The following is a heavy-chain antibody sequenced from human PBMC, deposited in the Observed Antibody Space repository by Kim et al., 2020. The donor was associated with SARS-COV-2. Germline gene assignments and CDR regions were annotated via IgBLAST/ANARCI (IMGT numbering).Heavy chain of an antibody. Sequence: YNDYAVSVKSRIIINPDTSKNQFSLHLNSVTPEDTAVYYCARSENWDFDYWGQGTLVTVSS. J-gene: IGHJ4*02. D-gene: IGHD7-27*01. CDR2: YN. V-gene: IGHV6-1*01. CDR3: ARSENWDFDY.